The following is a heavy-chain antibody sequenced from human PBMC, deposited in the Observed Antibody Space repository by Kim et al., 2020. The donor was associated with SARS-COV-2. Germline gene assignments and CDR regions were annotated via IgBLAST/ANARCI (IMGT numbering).Heavy chain of an antibody. CDR3: ARWLEGDLYFYYGMDV. V-gene: IGHV1-8*01. Sequence: ASVKVSCKASGFTFTNYDINWVRQAPGQGLEWMGWMNPVSGNSDFAQKFQGRVTATRNTSISTAYLELSSLRSEDTAVYYCARWLEGDLYFYYGMDVWGQGTTVTVSS. CDR2: MNPVSGNS. J-gene: IGHJ6*02. CDR1: GFTFTNYD. D-gene: IGHD2-21*01.